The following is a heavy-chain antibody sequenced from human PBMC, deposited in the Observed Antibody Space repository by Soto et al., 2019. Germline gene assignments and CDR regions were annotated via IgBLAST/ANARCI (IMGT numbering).Heavy chain of an antibody. CDR1: GFTVSSNY. V-gene: IGHV3-53*01. CDR3: ARVRAEAGRYYYYGMDV. J-gene: IGHJ6*02. Sequence: EVQLVESGGGLIQPGGSLRLSCAASGFTVSSNYMSWVRQAPGKGLEWVSVIYSGGSTYYADSVKGRFTISRDNSKNTLYLQMNSLRAEDTAVYYCARVRAEAGRYYYYGMDVWGQGTTVTVSS. CDR2: IYSGGST. D-gene: IGHD6-13*01.